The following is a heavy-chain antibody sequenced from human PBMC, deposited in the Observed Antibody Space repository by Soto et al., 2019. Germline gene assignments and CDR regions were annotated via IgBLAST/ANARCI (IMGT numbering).Heavy chain of an antibody. CDR3: ARHIMVVPAARGPYYFDY. V-gene: IGHV4-39*01. J-gene: IGHJ4*02. CDR2: IYYSGST. CDR1: GGSISSSSYY. D-gene: IGHD2-2*01. Sequence: SETLCLTCTVSGGSISSSSYYWGWIRQPPGTGLEWIGSIYYSGSTYYNPSLKSRVTISVDTSKNQFSLKLSSVTAADTAVYYCARHIMVVPAARGPYYFDYWGQGTLVTVSS.